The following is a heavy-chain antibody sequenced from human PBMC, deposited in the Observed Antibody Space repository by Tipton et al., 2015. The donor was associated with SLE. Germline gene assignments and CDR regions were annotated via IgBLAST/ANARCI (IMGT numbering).Heavy chain of an antibody. CDR3: ARGYRQLSLGYYYYYMDV. CDR1: GGSFSGYY. V-gene: IGHV4-34*01. D-gene: IGHD5-18*01. Sequence: TLSLTCAVYGGSFSGYYWSWIRQPPWRGLEWIGSLSYGGSTYYNPSLQSRVTIPGDTSKSHFSLNLNSVTAADTAVNYCARGYRQLSLGYYYYYMDVWGKGTTVTVSS. J-gene: IGHJ6*03. CDR2: LSYGGST.